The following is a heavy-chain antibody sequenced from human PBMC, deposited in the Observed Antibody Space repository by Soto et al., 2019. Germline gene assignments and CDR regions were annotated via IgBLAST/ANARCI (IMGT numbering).Heavy chain of an antibody. D-gene: IGHD3-22*01. CDR3: ARGNRHSSGPLPFDP. V-gene: IGHV1-18*01. J-gene: IGHJ5*02. CDR1: GYTFTSYG. CDR2: ISAYNGNT. Sequence: AASVKVSCKASGYTFTSYGISWVRQAPGQGLEWMGWISAYNGNTNYAQKLQGRVTMTTDTSTSTAYMELRSLRSDDTAVYYCARGNRHSSGPLPFDPWGQGTLVTVSS.